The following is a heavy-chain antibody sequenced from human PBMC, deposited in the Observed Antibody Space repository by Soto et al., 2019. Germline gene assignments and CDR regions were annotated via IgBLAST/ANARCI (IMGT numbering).Heavy chain of an antibody. CDR3: SRGGDYIWGRVRYRFDY. CDR1: GYTFTSYG. D-gene: IGHD3-16*02. J-gene: IGHJ4*02. CDR2: IIAYNFNT. V-gene: IGHV1-18*01. Sequence: ASVKVSCKASGYTFTSYGISLVRQAPGQGLEWIVWIIAYNFNTNYSQKLQGRFTITTYTSTITSYIELMSLGSEDRGVYYCSRGGDYIWGRVRYRFDYWAQGTLVRVS.